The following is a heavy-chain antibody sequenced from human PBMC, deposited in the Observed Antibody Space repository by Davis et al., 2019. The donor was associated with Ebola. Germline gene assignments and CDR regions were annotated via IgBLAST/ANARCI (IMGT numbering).Heavy chain of an antibody. D-gene: IGHD6-19*01. Sequence: GGSLRLSCAASGFTFSDYYMSWIRQAPGKGLEWVSYISSSGSTIYYADSVKGRFTISRDNSKNTLYLQMNSLRAEDTAVYYCARNSGYSSGWSDYWGQGTLATVSS. V-gene: IGHV3-11*04. J-gene: IGHJ4*02. CDR1: GFTFSDYY. CDR2: ISSSGSTI. CDR3: ARNSGYSSGWSDY.